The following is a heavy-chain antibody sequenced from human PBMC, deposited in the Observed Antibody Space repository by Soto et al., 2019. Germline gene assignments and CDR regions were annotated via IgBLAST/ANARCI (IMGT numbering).Heavy chain of an antibody. CDR1: GFTLTTYT. V-gene: IGHV3-21*02. D-gene: IGHD3-10*01. Sequence: EVQLVESGGGLVKPGGSLRLSCEASGFTLTTYTMNWVRQASGKGLERVSSITSSSGHIYYADSVKGRFTISRDNARNSLYLQMNSLRAEDTAVYYCVRERGLSSFYGMDVWGQGTTVTVSS. CDR2: ITSSSGHI. J-gene: IGHJ6*02. CDR3: VRERGLSSFYGMDV.